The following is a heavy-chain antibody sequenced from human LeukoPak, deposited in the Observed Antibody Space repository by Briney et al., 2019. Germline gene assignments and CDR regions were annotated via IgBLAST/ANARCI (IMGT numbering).Heavy chain of an antibody. D-gene: IGHD6-13*01. CDR1: GYTFTSYD. Sequence: GASVKVSCKASGYTFTSYDINWVRQATGQGLEWMGWMNPNSGNTGYAQKFQGRVTMTRNTSISTAYMELSSLRSEDTAVYYCASVWNGSSWYRWTNYYYYGMDVWGQGTTVTVSS. J-gene: IGHJ6*02. V-gene: IGHV1-8*01. CDR3: ASVWNGSSWYRWTNYYYYGMDV. CDR2: MNPNSGNT.